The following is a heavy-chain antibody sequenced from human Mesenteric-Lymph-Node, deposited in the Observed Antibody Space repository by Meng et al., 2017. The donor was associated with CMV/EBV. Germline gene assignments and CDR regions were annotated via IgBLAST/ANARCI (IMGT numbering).Heavy chain of an antibody. J-gene: IGHJ4*02. CDR2: INPSGGST. V-gene: IGHV1-46*01. CDR1: GGTFSSYA. Sequence: ASVKVSCKASGGTFSSYAISWVRQAPGQGLEWMGIINPSGGSTSYAQKFQGRVTMTRDTSTSTVYMELSSLRSEDTAVYYCARDARAEDFDYWGQGTLVTVSS. CDR3: ARDARAEDFDY.